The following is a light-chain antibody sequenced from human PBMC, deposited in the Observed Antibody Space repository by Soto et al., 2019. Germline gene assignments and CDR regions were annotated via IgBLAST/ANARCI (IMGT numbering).Light chain of an antibody. CDR1: QSSSIL. V-gene: IGKV1-5*03. Sequence: DSPMTQSPSTLSSSVGDRVTITCRASQSSSILLACYQQNPGKDPNLLIYKTSSLESGVPSRFSSSGSGTECTLTISSVQADDFSTNCCQRCNDCSWTFGQGTTVEIK. CDR3: QRCNDCSWT. CDR2: KTS. J-gene: IGKJ1*01.